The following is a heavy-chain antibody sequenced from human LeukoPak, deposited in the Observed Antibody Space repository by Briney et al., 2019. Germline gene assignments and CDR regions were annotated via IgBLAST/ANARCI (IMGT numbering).Heavy chain of an antibody. Sequence: GGSLRLSCAASGFTFSSYWMHWVRQAPGNGLVWVSRINSDGSSTSYAESVKGRFTIPRDNAKNSLYLQMNSLRAEDTAVYYCARVLWFGELFFDYWGQGTLVTVSS. V-gene: IGHV3-74*01. CDR1: GFTFSSYW. CDR3: ARVLWFGELFFDY. D-gene: IGHD3-10*01. CDR2: INSDGSST. J-gene: IGHJ4*02.